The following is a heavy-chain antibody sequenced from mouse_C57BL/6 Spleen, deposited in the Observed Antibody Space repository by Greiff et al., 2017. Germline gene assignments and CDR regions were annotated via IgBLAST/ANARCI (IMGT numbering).Heavy chain of an antibody. CDR1: GYAFSSYW. D-gene: IGHD1-1*01. CDR3: ARGDYYGSSYTH. J-gene: IGHJ2*01. V-gene: IGHV1-80*01. CDR2: IYPGDGDT. Sequence: QVQLQQSGAELVKPGASVKISCKASGYAFSSYWMNWVKQRPGKGLEWIGQIYPGDGDTNYNGKFKGKATLTADKSSSTAYMQLSSLTSEDSAVYFCARGDYYGSSYTHWGQGTTLTVSS.